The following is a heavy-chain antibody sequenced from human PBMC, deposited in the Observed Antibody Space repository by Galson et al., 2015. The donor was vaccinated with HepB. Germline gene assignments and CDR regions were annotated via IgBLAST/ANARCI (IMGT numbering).Heavy chain of an antibody. CDR1: GFTFSSYG. V-gene: IGHV3-30*18. D-gene: IGHD4-17*01. J-gene: IGHJ6*02. CDR3: AKATTVTTPYYYYYGMDV. Sequence: SLRLSCAASGFTFSSYGMHWVRQAPGKGLEWVAVISYDGSNKYYADSVKGRFTISRDNSKNTLYLQMNSLRAEDTAVYYCAKATTVTTPYYYYYGMDVWGQGTTVTVSS. CDR2: ISYDGSNK.